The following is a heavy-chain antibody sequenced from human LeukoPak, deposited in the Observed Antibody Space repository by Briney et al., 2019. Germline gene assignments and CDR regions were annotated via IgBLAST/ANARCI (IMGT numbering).Heavy chain of an antibody. J-gene: IGHJ4*02. CDR2: INHSGST. CDR1: GGSFSGYY. D-gene: IGHD5-12*01. Sequence: PSETLSLTCAVYGGSFSGYYWSWIRQPPGKGLERIGEINHSGSTNYNPSLKSRVTISVDTSKNQFSLKLSSVTAADTAVYYCARGYSGYVNHWGQGTLVTVSS. V-gene: IGHV4-34*01. CDR3: ARGYSGYVNH.